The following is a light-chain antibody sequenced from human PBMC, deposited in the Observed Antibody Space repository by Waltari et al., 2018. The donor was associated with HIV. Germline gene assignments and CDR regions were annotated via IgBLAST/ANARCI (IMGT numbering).Light chain of an antibody. CDR2: EDK. Sequence: NFMLTQPHSVSESPGKTVTISCTRSSGSIGDIYVHWYQQRPGSSPIIVIYEDKQRPPEVPDRFSGSIGSSSNSASLTISGLKTEDEGDCYSKSYDRSIQVVGGGTKLTVL. J-gene: IGLJ3*02. CDR3: KSYDRSIQV. CDR1: SGSIGDIY. V-gene: IGLV6-57*01.